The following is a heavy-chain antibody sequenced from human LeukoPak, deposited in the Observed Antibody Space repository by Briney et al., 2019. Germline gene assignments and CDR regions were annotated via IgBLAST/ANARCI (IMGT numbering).Heavy chain of an antibody. D-gene: IGHD3-10*01. V-gene: IGHV3-30-3*01. CDR3: ARGALLLWFGESRSLDY. Sequence: GRSLRLSCAASGFTFSSYAMHWVRQAPGKGLEWVAVISYDGSNKYYADSVKGRFTISRDNSKNTLYLQMNSLRAEDTAVYYCARGALLLWFGESRSLDYWGQGTLVTVSS. J-gene: IGHJ4*02. CDR1: GFTFSSYA. CDR2: ISYDGSNK.